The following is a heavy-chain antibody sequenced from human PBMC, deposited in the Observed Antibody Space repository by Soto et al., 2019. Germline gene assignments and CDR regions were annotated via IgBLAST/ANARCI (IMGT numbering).Heavy chain of an antibody. CDR3: ARRRYGDYDYFDY. CDR1: GGSISSYY. J-gene: IGHJ4*02. V-gene: IGHV4-59*08. Sequence: SETLSLTCTVSGGSISSYYWSWIRQPPGKGLEWIGYIYYSGSTNYNPSLKSRVTISVDTPKNQFSLKLSSVTAADTAVYYCARRRYGDYDYFDYWGQGTLVTVSS. CDR2: IYYSGST. D-gene: IGHD4-17*01.